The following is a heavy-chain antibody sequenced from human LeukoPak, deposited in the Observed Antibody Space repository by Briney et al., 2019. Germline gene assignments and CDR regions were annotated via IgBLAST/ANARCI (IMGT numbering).Heavy chain of an antibody. CDR1: GFTFSTYG. J-gene: IGHJ6*03. V-gene: IGHV3-30*18. CDR3: AKAGCSSTSCRYDYYYMDV. D-gene: IGHD2-2*01. CDR2: ISYDGSNK. Sequence: GGSLRLSCAASGFTFSTYGMYWVRQAPGKGLEWVAVISYDGSNKYYADSVKGRFTISRDNSKNTLYLLMNSLRPEDMALYYCAKAGCSSTSCRYDYYYMDVWGKGTTVTVSS.